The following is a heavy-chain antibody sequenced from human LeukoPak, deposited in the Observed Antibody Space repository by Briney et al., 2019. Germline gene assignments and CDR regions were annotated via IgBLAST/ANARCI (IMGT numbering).Heavy chain of an antibody. D-gene: IGHD3-16*01. CDR3: AKMARGTGPPPYN. CDR2: ISSSSSYT. J-gene: IGHJ4*02. CDR1: GFTFSDYY. Sequence: RAGGSLRLSCAASGFTFSDYYMSWIRQAPGKGLEWVSYISSSSSYTNYADSVKGRFTISRDNAKNSLSLQMNSLRAEDTAVYYCAKMARGTGPPPYNWGQGTLVTVSS. V-gene: IGHV3-11*03.